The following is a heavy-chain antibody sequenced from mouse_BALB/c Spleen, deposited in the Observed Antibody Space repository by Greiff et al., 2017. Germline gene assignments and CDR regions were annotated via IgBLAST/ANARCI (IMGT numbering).Heavy chain of an antibody. CDR3: ARGGNYYGSSSWFAY. Sequence: EVKLVESGGGLVTPGGSLKLSCAASGFTFSDYYMYWVRQTPEKRLEWVATISDGGSYTYYPDSVKGRFTISRDNAKNNLYLQMSSLKSEDTAMYYCARGGNYYGSSSWFAYWGQGTLVTVSA. J-gene: IGHJ3*01. CDR2: ISDGGSYT. V-gene: IGHV5-4*02. CDR1: GFTFSDYY. D-gene: IGHD1-1*01.